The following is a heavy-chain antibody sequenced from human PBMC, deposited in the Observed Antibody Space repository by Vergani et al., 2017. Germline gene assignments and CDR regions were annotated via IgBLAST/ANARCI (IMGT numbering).Heavy chain of an antibody. CDR1: GYTFSNYY. CDR3: ARGDYGILTGYRY. V-gene: IGHV1-46*03. D-gene: IGHD3-9*01. J-gene: IGHJ4*02. Sequence: QVQVVQSGAEVKKSGASVKVSCKTSGYTFSNYYMHWVRQAPGQGLEWMGIINPSGGHTNYAQKFQGRVTMTRDTSTSTVYMELSNLRSDDTAIYYCARGDYGILTGYRYWGQGTLVTVSA. CDR2: INPSGGHT.